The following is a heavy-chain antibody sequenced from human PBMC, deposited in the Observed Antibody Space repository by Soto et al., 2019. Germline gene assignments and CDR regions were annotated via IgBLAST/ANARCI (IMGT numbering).Heavy chain of an antibody. V-gene: IGHV1-69*01. CDR1: GGTFSSYA. CDR2: IIPIFGTA. D-gene: IGHD3-16*01. CDR3: AKRGGSETIFDY. Sequence: QVQLVQSGAEVKKPGSSVKVSCKASGGTFSSYAISWVRQAPGQGLEWMGGIIPIFGTANYAQKFQGRVTITAEESTSTAYKELGSLRSEDTGVYYWAKRGGSETIFDYWGQGTLVTVSS. J-gene: IGHJ4*02.